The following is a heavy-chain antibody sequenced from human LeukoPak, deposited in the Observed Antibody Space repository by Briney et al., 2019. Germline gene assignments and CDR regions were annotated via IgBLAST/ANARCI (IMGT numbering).Heavy chain of an antibody. V-gene: IGHV4-59*01. CDR3: ARDHWGTDY. CDR1: GGSISSYY. D-gene: IGHD3-16*01. J-gene: IGHJ4*02. CDR2: IYYSGST. Sequence: NPSETLSLTCTVSGGSISSYYWSWIRQPPGKGLEWIGYIYYSGSTNYNPSLKSRVTISVDTSKNQFSLKLSSVTAADTAVYYCARDHWGTDYWGQGTLVTVSS.